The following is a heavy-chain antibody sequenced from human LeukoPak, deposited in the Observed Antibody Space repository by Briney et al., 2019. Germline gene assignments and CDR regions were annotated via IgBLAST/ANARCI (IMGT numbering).Heavy chain of an antibody. D-gene: IGHD7-27*01. V-gene: IGHV3-30*02. CDR2: IAFDGSYT. Sequence: GGSLRLSCAASGFTFSAYGMHWVRQAPGKGLEWVAYIAFDGSYTYCADSVKGRFTISRDNSKNTLNLQMSSLRGEDTAVYFCAKDANWGCDYWGQGALVTVSS. CDR1: GFTFSAYG. CDR3: AKDANWGCDY. J-gene: IGHJ4*02.